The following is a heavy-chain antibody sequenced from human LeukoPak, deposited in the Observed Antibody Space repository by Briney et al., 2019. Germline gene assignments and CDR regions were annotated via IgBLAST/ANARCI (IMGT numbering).Heavy chain of an antibody. CDR1: GGSFSGYY. J-gene: IGHJ5*02. D-gene: IGHD6-19*01. Sequence: SETLSLTCAVYGGSFSGYYWSWIRQPPGKGLEWIGEINHSGSTNCNPSLKSRVTISVDKSKNQFSLKLSSVTAADTAVYYCARDREYSSGWSNWFDPWGQGTLVTVSS. V-gene: IGHV4-34*01. CDR2: INHSGST. CDR3: ARDREYSSGWSNWFDP.